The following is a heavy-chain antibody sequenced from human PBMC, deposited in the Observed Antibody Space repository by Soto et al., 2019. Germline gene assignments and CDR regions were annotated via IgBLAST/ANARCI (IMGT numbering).Heavy chain of an antibody. CDR3: ARVGGGLASLGYYGMDV. V-gene: IGHV1-2*04. Sequence: SEQVSCKASGYTFIGYYIHWVRQAPGQGLEWMGWINPNSGGTNYAQRFQGWVTMTRDRSISTAYMELSRLKSDDTAVYYCARVGGGLASLGYYGMDVWGQGTTVTVSS. D-gene: IGHD3-10*01. J-gene: IGHJ6*02. CDR1: GYTFIGYY. CDR2: INPNSGGT.